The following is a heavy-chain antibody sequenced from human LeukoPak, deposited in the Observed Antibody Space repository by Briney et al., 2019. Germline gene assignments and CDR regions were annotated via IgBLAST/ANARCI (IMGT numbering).Heavy chain of an antibody. J-gene: IGHJ4*02. Sequence: GGSLRLSCAASGFTFSSHWMHWVRHAPGKGLVWVSRINSDGTITSYADSVKGRFTISRDNAKSMVYLQMNSLRAEDTAVYYCVVLIVATDWGQGTLVTVSS. CDR2: INSDGTIT. V-gene: IGHV3-74*01. CDR3: VVLIVATD. D-gene: IGHD5-12*01. CDR1: GFTFSSHW.